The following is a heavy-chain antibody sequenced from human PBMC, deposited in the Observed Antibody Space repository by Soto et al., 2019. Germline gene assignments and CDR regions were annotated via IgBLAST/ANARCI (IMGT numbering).Heavy chain of an antibody. J-gene: IGHJ4*02. Sequence: QLQLQESGPGLVKPSETLSLTCTVSGVSISNSSYYWGWIRRPPGKGLERIGTIYYSGITYYNPSLKSRVTISVDTSKNQFSLKLTSETAADTAVYYCARHGSNWGQGTLVTVSS. CDR3: ARHGSN. V-gene: IGHV4-39*01. CDR2: IYYSGIT. CDR1: GVSISNSSYY.